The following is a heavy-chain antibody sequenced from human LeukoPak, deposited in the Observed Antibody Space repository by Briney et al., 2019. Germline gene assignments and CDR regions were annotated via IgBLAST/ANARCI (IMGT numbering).Heavy chain of an antibody. V-gene: IGHV4-39*07. CDR1: GGSISSSTYY. D-gene: IGHD4-17*01. J-gene: IGHJ3*02. CDR3: ARAYGDYLASPYYAFDI. Sequence: SETLSLACTVSGGSISSSTYYWGWVRQPPGKGLEWIGTIYYSGSTYYNPSLESRVTISIDTSKNQFSLSLISVTAADTAIYYCARAYGDYLASPYYAFDIWGQGTMVTVSS. CDR2: IYYSGST.